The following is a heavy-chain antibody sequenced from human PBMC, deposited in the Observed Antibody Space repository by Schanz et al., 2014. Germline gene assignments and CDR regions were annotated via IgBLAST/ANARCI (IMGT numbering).Heavy chain of an antibody. J-gene: IGHJ4*02. D-gene: IGHD3-22*01. Sequence: QVQLVQSGAEVKKPGASVKLSCKASGYTFTNYYIHWVRQAPGQGLEWMGKIIPILGMENYAQKFQGRVTITADKSTSTAYMELSNLRSEDTAVYYCARAGQDYSDSSGYATYYFGNWGQGTLVTVSS. CDR2: IIPILGME. CDR1: GYTFTNYY. V-gene: IGHV1-69*09. CDR3: ARAGQDYSDSSGYATYYFGN.